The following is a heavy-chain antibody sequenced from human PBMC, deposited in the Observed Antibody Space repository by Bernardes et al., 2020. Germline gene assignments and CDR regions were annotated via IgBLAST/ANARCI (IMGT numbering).Heavy chain of an antibody. J-gene: IGHJ4*02. V-gene: IGHV3-48*01. CDR3: ARGGNALGYGGNTVVPVGFDY. D-gene: IGHD4-17*01. CDR2: ISATTGII. CDR1: GFTFSDHS. Sequence: GGSLRLSCAGSGFTFSDHSLNWVRQAPGKGLEWISYISATTGIIYYADSVEGRFTISRDNVKSTLFLQMNSLRVEDTALYYCARGGNALGYGGNTVVPVGFDYWGQGTLATVSS.